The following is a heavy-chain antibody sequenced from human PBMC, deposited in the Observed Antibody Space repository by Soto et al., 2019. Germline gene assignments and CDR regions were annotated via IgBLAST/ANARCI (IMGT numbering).Heavy chain of an antibody. CDR2: IYYSGST. CDR3: ARDPTGELPPYYYGMDV. J-gene: IGHJ6*02. Sequence: ASETLSLTCTVSGGSISSYYWSWIRQPPGKGLEWIGYIYYSGSTNYNPSLKSRVTISVDTSKNQFSLKLSSVTAADTAVYYCARDPTGELPPYYYGMDVWGQGTTVTVSS. V-gene: IGHV4-59*01. CDR1: GGSISSYY. D-gene: IGHD1-26*01.